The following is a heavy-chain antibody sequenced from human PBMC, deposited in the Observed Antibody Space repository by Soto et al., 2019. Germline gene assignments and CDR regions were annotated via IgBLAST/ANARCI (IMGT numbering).Heavy chain of an antibody. CDR1: GFAFGAYA. CDR2: ISGAGGNT. Sequence: EVQLLESGGGLVQPGGSLRLSCAASGFAFGAYAMTWVRQAPGKGLEWVSVISGAGGNTYYADSVKGRFTVSRDNSKKMLYLEMNSLRVEDTAXXXXAKDPVPQLLPSWWXXPWGQGTRVTVSS. D-gene: IGHD2-2*01. CDR3: AKDPVPQLLPSWWXXP. J-gene: IGHJ5*02. V-gene: IGHV3-23*01.